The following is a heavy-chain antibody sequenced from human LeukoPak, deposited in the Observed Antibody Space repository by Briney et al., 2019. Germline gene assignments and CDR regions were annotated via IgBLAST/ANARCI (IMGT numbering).Heavy chain of an antibody. Sequence: VASVKVSCKASGYSFTSYDINWVRQATGQGLEWMGWMNSNSGNTGYAQKFQGRVTMTRDTSISTAYMELSRLRSDDTAVYYCARVGGYYPYWGQGTLVTVSS. CDR2: MNSNSGNT. J-gene: IGHJ4*02. CDR1: GYSFTSYD. CDR3: ARVGGYYPY. V-gene: IGHV1-8*01. D-gene: IGHD3-3*01.